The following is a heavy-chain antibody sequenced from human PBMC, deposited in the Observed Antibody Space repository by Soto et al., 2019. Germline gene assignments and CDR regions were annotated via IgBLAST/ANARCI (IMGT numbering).Heavy chain of an antibody. CDR1: GGSIGTSGYS. Sequence: SETLSLTCAVSGGSIGTSGYSWTWIRQPPGRGLEWIGSIYHTGATHYIPSLKSRLTLSLDKSKYQFSLDLSSATAADTAVYYCGRERTIFGVAPGGGVDVWGQGTTVTVSS. CDR2: IYHTGAT. V-gene: IGHV4-30-2*01. J-gene: IGHJ6*02. D-gene: IGHD3-3*01. CDR3: GRERTIFGVAPGGGVDV.